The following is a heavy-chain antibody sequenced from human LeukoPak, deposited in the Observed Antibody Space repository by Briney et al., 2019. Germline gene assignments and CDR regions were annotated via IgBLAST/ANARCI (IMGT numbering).Heavy chain of an antibody. CDR1: GXTFXSYS. CDR2: ISGSGGST. D-gene: IGHD6-19*01. J-gene: IGHJ4*02. Sequence: GGXLXXSXXXXGXTFXSYSMNWVRQAPGKGLEWXSAISGSGGSTYYADSVKGRFTISRDNSKNTLYLQMNSLRAEDTAVYYCAKDEQWLVLSMFDYWGQGTLVTVSS. CDR3: AKDEQWLVLSMFDY. V-gene: IGHV3-23*01.